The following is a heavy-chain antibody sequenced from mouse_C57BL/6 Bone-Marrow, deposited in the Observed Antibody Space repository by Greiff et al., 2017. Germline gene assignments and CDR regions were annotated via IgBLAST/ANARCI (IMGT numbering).Heavy chain of an antibody. J-gene: IGHJ2*01. CDR2: IDPEDGDT. V-gene: IGHV14-1*01. CDR1: GFNFKDYY. D-gene: IGHD2-5*01. Sequence: VQLQQSGAELVRPGASVKLSCTASGFNFKDYYMHWVKQRPEQGLEWIGRIDPEDGDTEYAPKFQGKTTMTADTSSHTAYLQLSSLTSEDTAGYYCTYSNYPRLDYGGKGTTLTVSS. CDR3: TYSNYPRLDY.